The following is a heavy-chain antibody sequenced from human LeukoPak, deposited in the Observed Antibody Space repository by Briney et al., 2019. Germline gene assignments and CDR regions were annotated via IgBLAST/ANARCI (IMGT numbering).Heavy chain of an antibody. CDR3: AREWVIYYPPGAFDY. D-gene: IGHD2-21*01. J-gene: IGHJ4*02. CDR1: GDSVSSNSAA. Sequence: SQTLSLTCAISGDSVSSNSAAWNWIRQSPSRGLEWLGRRYHRSKWYNDYAVSVKSRITINPDTSKNQFSLQLNSVTPEDTAVYYCAREWVIYYPPGAFDYWGQGTLVSVPS. V-gene: IGHV6-1*01. CDR2: RYHRSKWYN.